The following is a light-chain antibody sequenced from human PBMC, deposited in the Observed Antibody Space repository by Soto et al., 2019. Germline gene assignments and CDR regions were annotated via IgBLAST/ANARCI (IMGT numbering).Light chain of an antibody. CDR2: DAS. J-gene: IGKJ2*01. Sequence: DIQMTQSPSTLSASVGDRVTITCRASQSISSWLAWYQQKPGKAPKLLIYDASSLASGVPSRFSGSGSGTKFTLTSSSLQPDDFATYYCQQYNSYSYTFGQGTKLEIK. CDR3: QQYNSYSYT. V-gene: IGKV1-5*01. CDR1: QSISSW.